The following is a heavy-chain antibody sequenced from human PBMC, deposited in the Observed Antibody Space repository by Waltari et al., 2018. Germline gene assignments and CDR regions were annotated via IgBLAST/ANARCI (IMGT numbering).Heavy chain of an antibody. Sequence: EVQLLESGGGLVQPGGSLRLSCAASGFTFSSYAMSWVRQAPWKGLEWVSAICVSGGSTYYADSVKGRFTISRDNSKNTLYLQMNSLRAEDTAVYYCAKDRSSGWYYDYYGMDVWGQGTTVTVSS. D-gene: IGHD6-19*01. J-gene: IGHJ6*02. CDR3: AKDRSSGWYYDYYGMDV. CDR2: ICVSGGST. CDR1: GFTFSSYA. V-gene: IGHV3-23*01.